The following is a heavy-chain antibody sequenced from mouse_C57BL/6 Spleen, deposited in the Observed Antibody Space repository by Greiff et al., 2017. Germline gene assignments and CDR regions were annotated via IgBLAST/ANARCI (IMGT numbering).Heavy chain of an antibody. CDR1: GYTFTSYW. CDR3: ASYDYDGDFDV. CDR2: IDPSDSEP. V-gene: IGHV1-52*01. D-gene: IGHD2-4*01. J-gene: IGHJ1*03. Sequence: QVQLQQPGAELVRPGSSVKLSCKASGYTFTSYWMHWVKQRPIQGLEWIGNIDPSDSEPHYNQKFKDKATLTVDKSSSTAYMQLSSLTSEDSAVYYCASYDYDGDFDVWGTGATVTVAS.